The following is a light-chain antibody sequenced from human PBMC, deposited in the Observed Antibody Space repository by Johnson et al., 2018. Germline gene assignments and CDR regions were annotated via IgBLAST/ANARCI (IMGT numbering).Light chain of an antibody. J-gene: IGLJ1*01. CDR1: RSNIGNNY. Sequence: SVLTQPPSVSAAPGQKVTISCSGSRSNIGNNYVSWYQQLPGTAPKLLIYENNKRRSGIPDQFSGSKSGTSATLGITGLRTGDEADYYCGTWDSSLGAVKVFGTGTKVAGL. CDR2: ENN. V-gene: IGLV1-51*02. CDR3: GTWDSSLGAVKV.